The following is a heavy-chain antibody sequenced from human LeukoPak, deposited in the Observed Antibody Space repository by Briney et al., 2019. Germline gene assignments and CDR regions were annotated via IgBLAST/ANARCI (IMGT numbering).Heavy chain of an antibody. D-gene: IGHD3-3*01. CDR3: ARAPYYDLWSGYWSGFDY. CDR1: GGTFSSYA. Sequence: ASVKVSCKASGGTFSSYAISWVRQAPGQGLEWMGGIIPIFGTANYAQKFQGRVTITTDESTSTAYMELSSLRSEDTAVYYCARAPYYDLWSGYWSGFDYWGQGTLVTVSS. CDR2: IIPIFGTA. J-gene: IGHJ4*02. V-gene: IGHV1-69*05.